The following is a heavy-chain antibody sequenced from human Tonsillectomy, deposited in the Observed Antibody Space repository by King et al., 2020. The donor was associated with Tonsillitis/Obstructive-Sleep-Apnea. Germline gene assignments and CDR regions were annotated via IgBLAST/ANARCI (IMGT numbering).Heavy chain of an antibody. CDR1: GFTFSSYS. D-gene: IGHD2-2*01. J-gene: IGHJ5*02. CDR3: ARGDIVVVPAATGFDP. Sequence: VQLVESGGGLVKPGGSLRLSCAASGFTFSSYSMNWVRQAPGMGLEWVSSISSSGTYIYYADSVNGRLTISRDNSKNSLYLQMNSLRAEDTAVYYCARGDIVVVPAATGFDPWGQGTLVTVSS. CDR2: ISSSGTYI. V-gene: IGHV3-21*01.